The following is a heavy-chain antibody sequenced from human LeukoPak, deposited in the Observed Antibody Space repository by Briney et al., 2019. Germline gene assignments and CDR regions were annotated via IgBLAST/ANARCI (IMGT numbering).Heavy chain of an antibody. Sequence: QPGGSLRLSCVGAGFTFSRFAVTWVRQAPGQGLEWVSTIRGNGGGTHYAESLSGRFTLSRDNSKSTVYLQMNSLRAEDTAIYYCSRGQEVDDGVLESWGRGTLVTVSS. CDR3: SRGQEVDDGVLES. D-gene: IGHD3-3*01. J-gene: IGHJ4*02. CDR1: GFTFSRFA. V-gene: IGHV3-23*01. CDR2: IRGNGGGT.